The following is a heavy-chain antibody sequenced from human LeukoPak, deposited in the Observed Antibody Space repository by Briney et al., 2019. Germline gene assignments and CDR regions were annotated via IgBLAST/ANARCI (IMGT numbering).Heavy chain of an antibody. V-gene: IGHV3-74*01. D-gene: IGHD2-8*01. Sequence: GGSLRLSCAASGFTFSSYWMHWVRQAPGKGLVWVSRINSDGSSTSYADSVKGRFTISRDNAKNTLYLQMNSLRAEDTAVYYYARVKDCTNGVCFDVADYWGQGTLVTVSS. J-gene: IGHJ4*02. CDR3: ARVKDCTNGVCFDVADY. CDR2: INSDGSST. CDR1: GFTFSSYW.